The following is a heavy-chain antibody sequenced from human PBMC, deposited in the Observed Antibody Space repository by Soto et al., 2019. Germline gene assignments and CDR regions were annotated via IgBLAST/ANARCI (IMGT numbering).Heavy chain of an antibody. CDR2: TYYRSMWYN. D-gene: IGHD1-1*01. J-gene: IGHJ4*01. CDR3: ARGYNWNVLGCFGI. Sequence: GGSVSRSRGARNRYRKSPSRGLEWLGRTYYRSMWYNDYAVSVKSRITISPDTSKNQFSLQLNSVTPEDTAVYYCARGYNWNVLGCFGIWGQRTLVTRSS. CDR1: GGSVSRSRGA. V-gene: IGHV6-1*01.